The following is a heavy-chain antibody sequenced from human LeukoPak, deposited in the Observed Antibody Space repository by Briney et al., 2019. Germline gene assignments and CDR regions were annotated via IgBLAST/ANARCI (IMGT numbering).Heavy chain of an antibody. Sequence: AGGSLRLSCAASGFTFSSYSMNWVRQAPGKALEWVSYISSSSSTIYYADSVEGRFTISRDNAKNSLYLQMNRLRAEDTAVYYCARDGGCSSTSCYSRFNWFDPWGQGTLVTVSS. D-gene: IGHD2-2*01. V-gene: IGHV3-48*01. CDR3: ARDGGCSSTSCYSRFNWFDP. CDR2: ISSSSSTI. CDR1: GFTFSSYS. J-gene: IGHJ5*02.